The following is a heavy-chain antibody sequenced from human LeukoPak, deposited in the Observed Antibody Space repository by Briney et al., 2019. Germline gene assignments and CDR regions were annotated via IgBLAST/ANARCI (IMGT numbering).Heavy chain of an antibody. CDR3: AREGEDVGSGYYRIGPRGFFDP. J-gene: IGHJ5*02. Sequence: PSETLSLTCTVSGGSISSYYWSWIRQPAGKGLEWIGRIYTSGSTNYNPSLKSRVTMSVDTSKNQFSLKLSSVTAADTAVYYCAREGEDVGSGYYRIGPRGFFDPWGQGTLVTVSS. CDR2: IYTSGST. D-gene: IGHD3-22*01. V-gene: IGHV4-4*07. CDR1: GGSISSYY.